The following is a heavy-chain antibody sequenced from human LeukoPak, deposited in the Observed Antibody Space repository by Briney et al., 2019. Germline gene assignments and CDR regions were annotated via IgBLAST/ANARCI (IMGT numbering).Heavy chain of an antibody. Sequence: GGSLRLSCAASGFTFSSYAMSWVRQAPGKGLEWVSAISGSGGSTYYADSVKGRFTISRDNSKNTLYLQMNSLRAEDTAVYYCAKVNKPSGYYYTGDYWGQGTLLIVSS. CDR3: AKVNKPSGYYYTGDY. D-gene: IGHD3-22*01. CDR1: GFTFSSYA. J-gene: IGHJ4*02. V-gene: IGHV3-23*01. CDR2: ISGSGGST.